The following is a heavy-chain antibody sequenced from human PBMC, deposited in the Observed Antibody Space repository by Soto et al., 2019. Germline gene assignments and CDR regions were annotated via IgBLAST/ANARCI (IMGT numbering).Heavy chain of an antibody. J-gene: IGHJ4*02. V-gene: IGHV3-53*01. CDR3: AREDGVVGDTSAFDH. Sequence: PGGSLRLSCVASGFTVSNNYMSWVRQAPGKGLEWVSVSYSGGSTDYADSVKGRFTISRDNSKNTLYLQMNNLRADDTAVYYCAREDGVVGDTSAFDHWGQGTLVTVS. CDR2: SYSGGST. D-gene: IGHD1-26*01. CDR1: GFTVSNNY.